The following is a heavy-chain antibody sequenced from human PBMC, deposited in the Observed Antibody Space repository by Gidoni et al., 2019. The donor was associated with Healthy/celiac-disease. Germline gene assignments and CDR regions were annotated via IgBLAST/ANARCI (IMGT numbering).Heavy chain of an antibody. CDR3: ARDSGHTGHFDD. Sequence: QVQLQETSPGLVKPTQTMSLACTVSDASISSGGYYWSWSRQHPGKGLEWIGYIYYSGSTYYNPSLQSRVTISVDTSKNQFSLKLSSVTAADPAVYYCARDSGHTGHFDDWGQGTLVTVSS. J-gene: IGHJ4*02. D-gene: IGHD2-21*01. V-gene: IGHV4-31*03. CDR2: IYYSGST. CDR1: DASISSGGYY.